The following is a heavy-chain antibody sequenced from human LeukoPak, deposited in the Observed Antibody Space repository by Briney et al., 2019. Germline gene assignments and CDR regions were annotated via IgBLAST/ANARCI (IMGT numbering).Heavy chain of an antibody. CDR3: ARGGGSSWYPSLFDY. D-gene: IGHD6-13*01. J-gene: IGHJ4*02. CDR2: IYHSGST. V-gene: IGHV4-38-2*01. CDR1: GYSISSGYY. Sequence: SETLSLTCAVSGYSISSGYYWGWIRQPPGKGLEWIGSIYHSGSTYYNPSLKSRVTISVDTSKNQFSLKLSSVTAADTAVYYCARGGGSSWYPSLFDYWGQGTLATVSS.